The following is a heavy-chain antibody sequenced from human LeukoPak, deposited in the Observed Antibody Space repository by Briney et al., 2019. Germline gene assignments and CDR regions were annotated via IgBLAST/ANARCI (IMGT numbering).Heavy chain of an antibody. Sequence: GGSLRLSCAASGFTFSSFAMSWVRQAPGKGLQWVSAVSSEGNTFYADSVKGRFTISRDNSKNTMYLQMNSLRAEDTAVYYCAKRYCDGGSCNFYYYYGMDVWGQGTTVTVSS. CDR2: VSSEGNT. J-gene: IGHJ6*02. CDR3: AKRYCDGGSCNFYYYYGMDV. CDR1: GFTFSSFA. D-gene: IGHD2-15*01. V-gene: IGHV3-23*01.